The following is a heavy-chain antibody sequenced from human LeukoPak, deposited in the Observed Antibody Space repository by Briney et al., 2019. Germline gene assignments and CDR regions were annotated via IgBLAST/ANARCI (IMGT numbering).Heavy chain of an antibody. CDR3: ARAGRGVWFGEKNWFDP. D-gene: IGHD3-10*01. V-gene: IGHV1-2*02. Sequence: SVKVSCKASGYTFTGYYMHWVRQAPGQGLEWMGWINPNSGGTNYAQRFQGRVTMTRDTSISTAYMELSRLRSDDTAVYYCARAGRGVWFGEKNWFDPWGQGTLVTVSS. J-gene: IGHJ5*02. CDR2: INPNSGGT. CDR1: GYTFTGYY.